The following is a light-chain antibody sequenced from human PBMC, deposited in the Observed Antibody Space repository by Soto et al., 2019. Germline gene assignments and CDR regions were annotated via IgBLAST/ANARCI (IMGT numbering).Light chain of an antibody. Sequence: QSVLTQPASVSGSPGQSITISCTGTSSDVGGYNYVSWYQQHPGKAPKLMIYEVSNRPSGVSNRFSGSKSGNTASLTISGLQAVDEADYYCSSYTSNSTHVVFGGGTKLTVL. J-gene: IGLJ2*01. CDR2: EVS. CDR3: SSYTSNSTHVV. CDR1: SSDVGGYNY. V-gene: IGLV2-14*01.